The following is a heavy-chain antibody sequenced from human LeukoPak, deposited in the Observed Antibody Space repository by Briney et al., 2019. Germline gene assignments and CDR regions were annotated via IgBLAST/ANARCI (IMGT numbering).Heavy chain of an antibody. CDR1: GGTFSSYA. D-gene: IGHD5-18*01. CDR2: IIPIFGTA. CDR3: ARGHRGKDTAMVSPSYNWFDP. J-gene: IGHJ5*02. V-gene: IGHV1-69*13. Sequence: ASVKVSCKPSGGTFSSYAISWVRQAPGQGLEWMGGIIPIFGTANYAQKFQGRVTITADESTSTAYMELSSLRSEDTAVYYCARGHRGKDTAMVSPSYNWFDPWGQGTLVTVSS.